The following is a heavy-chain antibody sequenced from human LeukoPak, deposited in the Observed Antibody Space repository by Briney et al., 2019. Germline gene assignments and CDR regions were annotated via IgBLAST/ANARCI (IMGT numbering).Heavy chain of an antibody. J-gene: IGHJ4*02. Sequence: GASVKVSCKASGYTFTGYFIHWVRQAPGQGLEWMGWINPNSGGTNYAQNFQGWVTMTRDTSISTAYMELSRLKSDDTAIYYCAREISYCGGDCYPSPTFDSWGQGTLVTVSS. CDR1: GYTFTGYF. D-gene: IGHD2-21*02. V-gene: IGHV1-2*04. CDR2: INPNSGGT. CDR3: AREISYCGGDCYPSPTFDS.